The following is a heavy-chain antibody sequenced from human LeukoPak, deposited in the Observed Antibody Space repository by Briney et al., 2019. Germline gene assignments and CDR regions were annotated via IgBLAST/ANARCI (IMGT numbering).Heavy chain of an antibody. CDR1: GYTFTSYG. J-gene: IGHJ6*03. D-gene: IGHD2-21*01. CDR3: ARGDCSGSICYSPMDV. Sequence: ASVKVSCKASGYTFTSYGISWVRQAPGQGLEWMGWISAYNGNTNYAQKLQGRVTMTRDMSTSTVYMELSSLRFEDTAVYYCARGDCSGSICYSPMDVRGTGTTVTVSS. V-gene: IGHV1-18*01. CDR2: ISAYNGNT.